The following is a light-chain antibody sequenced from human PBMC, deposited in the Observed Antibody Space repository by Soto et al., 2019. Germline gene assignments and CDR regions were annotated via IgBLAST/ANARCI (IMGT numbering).Light chain of an antibody. Sequence: EIVMTQSPATLSVSPGERATLSCRASQSVSSNLAWYQQKPGQAPRLLIYGASTRDTGIPARFSGSGSGTAFPLTIIKLQADDFSVYYWQQYDEAFGQGTKVEIK. CDR1: QSVSSN. CDR3: QQYDEA. J-gene: IGKJ1*01. CDR2: GAS. V-gene: IGKV3-15*01.